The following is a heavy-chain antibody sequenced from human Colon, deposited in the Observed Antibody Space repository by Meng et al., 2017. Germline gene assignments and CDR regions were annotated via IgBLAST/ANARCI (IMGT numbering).Heavy chain of an antibody. CDR2: INADSGGT. Sequence: VQRGPSGAGVKTPGASVKGSCKASGYSLSGYYMHWLRQVPGQGLEWMGRINADSGGTNYAEKFQGRVTLTRDTSINTAYMEVTSLRSDDTAVYYCAKIHLGDSGLDYWGQGTLVTVSS. D-gene: IGHD6-19*01. J-gene: IGHJ4*02. CDR1: GYSLSGYY. CDR3: AKIHLGDSGLDY. V-gene: IGHV1-2*06.